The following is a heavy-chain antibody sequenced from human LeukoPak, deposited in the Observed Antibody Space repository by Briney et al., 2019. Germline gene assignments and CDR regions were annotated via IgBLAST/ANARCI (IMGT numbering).Heavy chain of an antibody. D-gene: IGHD3-9*01. V-gene: IGHV3-11*01. Sequence: PGGSLRLSCAGSGFTFSDYYMSWIRQAPGKGLEWVSYISSSGSTIYYADSVKGRFTISRDNAKNSLYLQMNSLRAEDTAVYYCARDAYDILTGGAFDIWGQGTMVTVSS. CDR1: GFTFSDYY. CDR3: ARDAYDILTGGAFDI. CDR2: ISSSGSTI. J-gene: IGHJ3*02.